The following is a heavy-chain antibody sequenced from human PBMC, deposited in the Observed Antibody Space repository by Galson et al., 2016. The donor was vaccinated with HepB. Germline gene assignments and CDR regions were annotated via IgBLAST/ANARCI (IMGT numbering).Heavy chain of an antibody. D-gene: IGHD6-6*01. Sequence: SVKVSCKASGYTFTTYDINWVRQATGQGLEWMGWMNPNSGDTGYAQKFQGRVTMTRSTSISTAYMELSSLRSEDTAVYYCARPEYSIASGANRFDYWGQGTLVTVSS. CDR3: ARPEYSIASGANRFDY. V-gene: IGHV1-8*01. CDR2: MNPNSGDT. J-gene: IGHJ4*02. CDR1: GYTFTTYD.